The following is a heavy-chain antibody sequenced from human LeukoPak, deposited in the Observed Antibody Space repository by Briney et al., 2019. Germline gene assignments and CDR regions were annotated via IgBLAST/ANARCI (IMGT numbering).Heavy chain of an antibody. V-gene: IGHV1-46*01. Sequence: ASVKVSCKASGYTFTSYYMHWVRQAPGQGLEWMGIINPSGGSTSYAQKFQGRVTMTRDTSTSTVYMELSSLRSEDTAVYYCARSPPIAVAGHTYFDYWGQGTLVTVSS. CDR1: GYTFTSYY. D-gene: IGHD6-19*01. J-gene: IGHJ4*02. CDR3: ARSPPIAVAGHTYFDY. CDR2: INPSGGST.